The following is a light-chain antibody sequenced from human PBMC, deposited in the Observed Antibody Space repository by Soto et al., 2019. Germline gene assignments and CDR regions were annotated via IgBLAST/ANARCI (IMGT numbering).Light chain of an antibody. Sequence: EIGMTQSPATLSVSPGERATLSCRASQSVSSNLAWYQQKPGQAPRLPIYGASTRATGIPARFSGSGSGTEFTLTISSLQSEDFAVYYCQPYNNWPLTFGGGTKVDIK. J-gene: IGKJ4*01. CDR1: QSVSSN. CDR3: QPYNNWPLT. V-gene: IGKV3D-15*01. CDR2: GAS.